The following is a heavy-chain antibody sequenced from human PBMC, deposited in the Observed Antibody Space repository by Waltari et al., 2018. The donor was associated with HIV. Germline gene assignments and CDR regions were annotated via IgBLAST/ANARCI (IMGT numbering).Heavy chain of an antibody. D-gene: IGHD5-18*01. J-gene: IGHJ4*02. CDR3: ATGADTAY. Sequence: QVELVQSGAEVKKPGASVKVSCKVSGYKITELSMPWVRQAPGEGPEWMGGFDPEDGERTYAQKFQGRVTMIEDTSTDTAYMELSSLRSEDTAVYYCATGADTAYWGQGTLVIVSS. CDR2: FDPEDGER. V-gene: IGHV1-24*01. CDR1: GYKITELS.